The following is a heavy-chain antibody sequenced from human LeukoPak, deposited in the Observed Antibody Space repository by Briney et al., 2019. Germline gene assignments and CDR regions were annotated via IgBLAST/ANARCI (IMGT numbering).Heavy chain of an antibody. CDR2: IIPIFGTA. D-gene: IGHD1-26*01. CDR1: GGTFSSYA. Sequence: SVKVSCKASGGTFSSYAISWVRQAPGQGLEWMGGIIPIFGTANYAQKFQGRVTITADESTSTAYMELSSLRSEDTAVYYCATGMFRGGATDSFFDYWGQGTLVTVSS. V-gene: IGHV1-69*13. J-gene: IGHJ4*02. CDR3: ATGMFRGGATDSFFDY.